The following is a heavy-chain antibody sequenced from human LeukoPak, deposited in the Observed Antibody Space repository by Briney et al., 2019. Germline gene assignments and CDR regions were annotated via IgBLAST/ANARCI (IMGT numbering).Heavy chain of an antibody. CDR2: IYYRGTT. Sequence: TSETLSLTCSVSGGSISSSSYYWGWIRQPPGKGLEWIGSIYYRGTTNYSPSLKSRVTIFGDTSKNQFFLKLSSVTAADTAMYYCARARYVNSFYAFDIWGQGTLVTVSS. J-gene: IGHJ3*02. CDR3: ARARYVNSFYAFDI. V-gene: IGHV4-39*07. CDR1: GGSISSSSYY. D-gene: IGHD3-9*01.